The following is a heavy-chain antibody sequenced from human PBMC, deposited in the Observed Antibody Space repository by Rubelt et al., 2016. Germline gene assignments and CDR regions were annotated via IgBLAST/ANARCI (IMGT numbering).Heavy chain of an antibody. V-gene: IGHV4-34*01. D-gene: IGHD2-15*01. CDR2: INHSGST. CDR3: ASWPLGYCSGGTCYSFDY. CDR1: GGSFSAYY. J-gene: IGHJ4*02. Sequence: QVQLQQWGAGLLKPSETLSLTCVVSGGSFSAYYWSWIRQPPGKGLEWIGEINHSGSTTYNPSLKSRVTMSVDTSKNQFSRRLSSVTAADTSGYYCASWPLGYCSGGTCYSFDYWGQGTLVTVSS.